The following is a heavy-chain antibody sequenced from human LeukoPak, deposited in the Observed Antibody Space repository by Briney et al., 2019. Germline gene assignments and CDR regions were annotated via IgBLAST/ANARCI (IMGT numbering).Heavy chain of an antibody. CDR1: GGSISSYY. Sequence: PSETLSLTCTVSGGSISSYYWGWIRQPPGKGLECIGYIHYSGSTNYNPSLKSRVTISKDTSKNQFSLKLNSVTAADTALYYCARFVGSSWLAFDIWGQGTMVTVSS. CDR3: ARFVGSSWLAFDI. D-gene: IGHD6-13*01. V-gene: IGHV4-59*01. J-gene: IGHJ3*02. CDR2: IHYSGST.